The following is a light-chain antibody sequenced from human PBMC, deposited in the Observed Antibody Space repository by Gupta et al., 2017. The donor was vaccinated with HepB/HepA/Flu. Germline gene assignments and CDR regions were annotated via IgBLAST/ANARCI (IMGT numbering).Light chain of an antibody. CDR2: DVS. J-gene: IGLJ1*01. CDR1: SSDVGSYKY. V-gene: IGLV2-14*03. Sequence: QSALTQPASVSGSPGQSIAISCTGTSSDVGSYKYVSWYQHHPGRAPKIIIYDVSNRPTEVADRFSGSKSGNTASLTISGLKADDEADYYCTSDTTRSTYVFGTGTKVTVL. CDR3: TSDTTRSTYV.